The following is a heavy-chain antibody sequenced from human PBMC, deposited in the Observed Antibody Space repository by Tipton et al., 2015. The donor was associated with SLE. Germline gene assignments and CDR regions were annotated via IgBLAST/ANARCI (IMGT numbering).Heavy chain of an antibody. CDR2: IYTSGST. CDR3: ARGDIVVVVAATLVFDY. J-gene: IGHJ4*01. V-gene: IGHV4-61*09. D-gene: IGHD2-15*01. Sequence: TLSLTCTVSGGSISSGSYYWSWIRQPAGKGLEWIGYIYTSGSTHYNPSLKSRVTISVDTSKNQFSLKLSSVTAADTAVYYCARGDIVVVVAATLVFDYWGHGTLVTAAS. CDR1: GGSISSGSYY.